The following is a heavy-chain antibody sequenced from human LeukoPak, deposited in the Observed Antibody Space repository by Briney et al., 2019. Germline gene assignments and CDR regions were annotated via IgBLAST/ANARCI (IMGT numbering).Heavy chain of an antibody. Sequence: GGSLRLSCAASGFTFEDYTMHWVRQAPGKGLEWVSLITWDDGSTYYADSVKGRFTISRENSKKSLYLQMNSLRAEDTALYYCAKDIWGGIGVAGYKFDYWGQGTLVTVSS. CDR3: AKDIWGGIGVAGYKFDY. D-gene: IGHD6-19*01. V-gene: IGHV3-43*01. CDR2: ITWDDGST. CDR1: GFTFEDYT. J-gene: IGHJ4*02.